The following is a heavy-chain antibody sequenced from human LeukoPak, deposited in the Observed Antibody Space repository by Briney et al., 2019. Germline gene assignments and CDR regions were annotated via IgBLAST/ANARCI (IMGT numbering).Heavy chain of an antibody. CDR3: ARDYDFWSGYPTGDWFDP. Sequence: ASVKVSCKASGYTFTSYGISWVRPAPGQGLEWMGWISAYNGNTNYAQKLQGRVTMTTDTSTSTAYMELRSLRSDDTAVYYCARDYDFWSGYPTGDWFDPWGQGTLVTVSS. D-gene: IGHD3-3*01. J-gene: IGHJ5*02. CDR1: GYTFTSYG. V-gene: IGHV1-18*01. CDR2: ISAYNGNT.